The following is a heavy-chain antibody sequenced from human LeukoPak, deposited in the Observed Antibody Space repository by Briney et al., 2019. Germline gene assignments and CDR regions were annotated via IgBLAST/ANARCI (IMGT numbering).Heavy chain of an antibody. J-gene: IGHJ5*02. V-gene: IGHV4-39*01. CDR3: ARRWIGGSLT. CDR2: IYYSGST. D-gene: IGHD1-26*01. Sequence: PSETLSLTCTVSGGSISSSSYYWGWIRQPPGKGLEWIGSIYYSGSTYYNPSLKSRVTISVDTSKNQFSLKLSSVTAADTAVYYCARRWIGGSLTWGQGTLVTVSS. CDR1: GGSISSSSYY.